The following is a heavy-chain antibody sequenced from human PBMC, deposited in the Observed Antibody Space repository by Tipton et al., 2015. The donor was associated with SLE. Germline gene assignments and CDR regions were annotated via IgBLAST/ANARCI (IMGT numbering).Heavy chain of an antibody. J-gene: IGHJ3*02. CDR2: IYYSGST. Sequence: TLSLTCTVSGGSISSYYWSWIRQPPGKGLECIGYIYYSGSTNYNPSLKSRVTISEDTSKNQFSLKLSSVTAADTAVYYCAREEANYYDSSHAFDIWGQGTMVTVSS. D-gene: IGHD3-22*01. CDR3: AREEANYYDSSHAFDI. V-gene: IGHV4-59*01. CDR1: GGSISSYY.